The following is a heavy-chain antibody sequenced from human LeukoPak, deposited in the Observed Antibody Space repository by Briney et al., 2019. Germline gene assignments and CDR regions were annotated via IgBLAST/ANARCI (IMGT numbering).Heavy chain of an antibody. CDR2: IGSTSSYT. Sequence: GGSLRLSCAASGFTFSAYSMNWVRQAPGKGLEWVSSIGSTSSYTYYAESLKGRLTISRDNARNLLYLQMNSLRAEDTAVYYCAKDLIAVAGPFLFDPWGQGTLVTVSS. D-gene: IGHD6-19*01. CDR3: AKDLIAVAGPFLFDP. V-gene: IGHV3-21*01. CDR1: GFTFSAYS. J-gene: IGHJ5*02.